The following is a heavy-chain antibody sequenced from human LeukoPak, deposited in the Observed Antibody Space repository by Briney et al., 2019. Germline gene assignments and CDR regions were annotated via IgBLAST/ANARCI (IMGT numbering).Heavy chain of an antibody. CDR3: AGEGGIVLMVHGSSSLGELNSDFDY. J-gene: IGHJ4*02. CDR2: RKEDGSEK. CDR1: AFTFSSYW. D-gene: IGHD2-8*01. Sequence: GGSLRLSCAASAFTFSSYWMSWVRQAPGKGQEWVANRKEDGSEKDYEDSVKGRFTISRDNAKNPLYLQMNSLRAEDTAVYYCAGEGGIVLMVHGSSSLGELNSDFDYWGQGTLVTVSS. V-gene: IGHV3-7*01.